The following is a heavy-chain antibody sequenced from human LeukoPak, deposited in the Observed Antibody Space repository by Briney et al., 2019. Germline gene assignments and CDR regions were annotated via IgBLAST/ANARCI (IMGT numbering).Heavy chain of an antibody. D-gene: IGHD3-10*01. Sequence: SETLSLTCTVSGGSISSSNYYWGWIRQPPGKGLEWIGSVSYSGRTYYNPSLKGRVTISVDTSKHQFSLKLSSVTAADTAAYYCARHSSASYYHGSGSYYNVNWGQGTLVTVSS. CDR2: VSYSGRT. J-gene: IGHJ4*02. CDR3: ARHSSASYYHGSGSYYNVN. V-gene: IGHV4-39*01. CDR1: GGSISSSNYY.